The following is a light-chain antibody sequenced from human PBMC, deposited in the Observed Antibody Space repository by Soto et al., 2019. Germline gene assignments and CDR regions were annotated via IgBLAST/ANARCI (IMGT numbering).Light chain of an antibody. J-gene: IGKJ4*02. CDR1: PSVGSNL. V-gene: IGKV3-20*01. CDR3: QQPNTSPRT. CDR2: GAS. Sequence: EIVWPPSPGSLSFSPGSRATISCIASPSVGSNLLAWYQQKRGQAPRLLIYGASNRATGIPARFSGSGSGTDFTLTMSSLEPEDFAVYYCQQPNTSPRTCGGGTKADIK.